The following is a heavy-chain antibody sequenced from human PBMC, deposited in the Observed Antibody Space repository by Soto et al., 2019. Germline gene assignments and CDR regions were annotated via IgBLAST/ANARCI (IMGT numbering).Heavy chain of an antibody. Sequence: GASLKVSCKASGYTFTSYDINWVRQATGQGLEWMGWMNPNSGNTGYAQKFQGRVTMTRNTSISTAYMELSSLRSEDTAVYYCARGQRQQLDNWFDPWGQGTLVTVSS. J-gene: IGHJ5*02. V-gene: IGHV1-8*01. CDR2: MNPNSGNT. CDR3: ARGQRQQLDNWFDP. D-gene: IGHD5-18*01. CDR1: GYTFTSYD.